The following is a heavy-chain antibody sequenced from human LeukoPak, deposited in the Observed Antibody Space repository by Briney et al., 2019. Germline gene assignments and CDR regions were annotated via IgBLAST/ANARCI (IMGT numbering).Heavy chain of an antibody. CDR3: AKAPPGGSYYDGYFDY. V-gene: IGHV3-48*01. D-gene: IGHD1-26*01. Sequence: PGGSLRLSCAASGFTFSSFWMSWVRQAPGKGLEWLSYVSGGGSTTYYADSVKGRFTISRDNSKNTLYLQMNSLRAEDTAVYYCAKAPPGGSYYDGYFDYWGQGTLVTVSS. CDR1: GFTFSSFW. CDR2: VSGGGSTT. J-gene: IGHJ4*02.